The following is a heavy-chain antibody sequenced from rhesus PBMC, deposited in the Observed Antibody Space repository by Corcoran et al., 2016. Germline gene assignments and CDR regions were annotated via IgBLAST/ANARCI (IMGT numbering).Heavy chain of an antibody. J-gene: IGHJ5-2*02. CDR3: ARDPPYCTGSGCYGDNSLDV. CDR1: GGSFSSSW. Sequence: QVQLQESGTGLVKPSETLSLTCAVSGGSFSSSWWSWIRQPPGKGLEWSGEINGNSGSTNYKPALKSRVTISKDASKNQFSLKLSSVTAADTAVYYCARDPPYCTGSGCYGDNSLDVWGRGVLVTVSS. V-gene: IGHV4-80*01. CDR2: INGNSGST. D-gene: IGHD2-21*01.